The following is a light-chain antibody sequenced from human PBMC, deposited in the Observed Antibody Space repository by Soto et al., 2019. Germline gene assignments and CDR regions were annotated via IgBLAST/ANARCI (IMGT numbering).Light chain of an antibody. CDR3: HKYNNWPRT. V-gene: IGKV3-15*01. CDR2: GAS. J-gene: IGKJ1*01. CDR1: QSVSRN. Sequence: EIVMTHSPATLSVSPVKRASLSCRASQSVSRNLAWYQQKPGQAPRLLIYGASTRATGIPARFSGSGSGTEFTLTISSLQSEDFAVYYCHKYNNWPRTCGQGTTGAIK.